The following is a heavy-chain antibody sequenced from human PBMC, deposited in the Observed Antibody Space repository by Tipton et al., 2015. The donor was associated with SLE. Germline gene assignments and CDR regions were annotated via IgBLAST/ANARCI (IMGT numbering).Heavy chain of an antibody. CDR3: ARALTVTPYYFDY. V-gene: IGHV4-59*11. CDR1: GGSISSHY. Sequence: TLSLTCTVSGGSISSHYWSWIRQPPGKGLEWIGYIYYSGSTNYNPSLKSRVTISVDTSKNQFSLKLSSVTATDTAVYYCARALTVTPYYFDYWGQGTLVTVSS. D-gene: IGHD4-17*01. CDR2: IYYSGST. J-gene: IGHJ4*02.